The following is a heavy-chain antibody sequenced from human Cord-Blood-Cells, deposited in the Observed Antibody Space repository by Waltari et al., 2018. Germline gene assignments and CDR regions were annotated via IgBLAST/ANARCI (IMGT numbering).Heavy chain of an antibody. CDR1: GYPFPGYY. V-gene: IGHV1-2*05. D-gene: IGHD2-2*01. CDR3: ARSNCSSTSCYYFDY. CDR2: INPNSGGT. J-gene: IGHJ4*02. Sequence: QVQLVQSGAEVKKPGASVKVSCKASGYPFPGYYMHWVRQAPGQGLEWMGRINPNSGGTNYAQKFQGRVTMTRDTSISTAYMELSRLRSDDTVVYYCARSNCSSTSCYYFDYWGQGTLVTVSS.